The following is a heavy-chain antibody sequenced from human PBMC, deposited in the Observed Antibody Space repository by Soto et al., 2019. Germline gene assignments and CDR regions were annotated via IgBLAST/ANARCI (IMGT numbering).Heavy chain of an antibody. CDR2: ISYDGSNK. V-gene: IGHV3-30*18. J-gene: IGHJ6*02. CDR3: AKGNVGGNCTNGVCYLYYYYGMDV. CDR1: GFTFSSYG. D-gene: IGHD2-8*01. Sequence: HPGGSLRLSCAASGFTFSSYGMHWVRQAPGKGLEWVAVISYDGSNKYYADSVKGRFTISRDNSKNTLYLQMNSLRAEDTAVYYCAKGNVGGNCTNGVCYLYYYYGMDVWGQGTTVTVSS.